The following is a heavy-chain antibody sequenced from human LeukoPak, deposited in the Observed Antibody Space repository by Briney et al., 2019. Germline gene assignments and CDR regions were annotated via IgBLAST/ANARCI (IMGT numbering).Heavy chain of an antibody. D-gene: IGHD3-22*01. CDR3: ARDYGNYYDSSGYYYPPDY. Sequence: GASVKVSCTASGGTFSSYAISWVRQAPGQGLEWMGGIIPIFGTANYAQKFQGRVTITADESTSTAYMELSSLRSEDTAVYYCARDYGNYYDSSGYYYPPDYWGQGTLVTVSS. J-gene: IGHJ4*02. CDR2: IIPIFGTA. V-gene: IGHV1-69*13. CDR1: GGTFSSYA.